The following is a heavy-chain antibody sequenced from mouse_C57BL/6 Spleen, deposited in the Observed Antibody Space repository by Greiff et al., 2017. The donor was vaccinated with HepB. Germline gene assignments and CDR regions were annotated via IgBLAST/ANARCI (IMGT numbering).Heavy chain of an antibody. J-gene: IGHJ2*01. CDR2: IYPGDGDT. CDR1: GYAFSSSW. Sequence: VQLQESGPELVKPGASVKISCKASGYAFSSSWMNWVKQRPGKGLEWIGRIYPGDGDTNYNGKFKGKATLTADKSSSTAYMQLSSLTSEDSAVYFGARGKNSNLDYWGQGTTLTVSS. CDR3: ARGKNSNLDY. V-gene: IGHV1-82*01. D-gene: IGHD2-5*01.